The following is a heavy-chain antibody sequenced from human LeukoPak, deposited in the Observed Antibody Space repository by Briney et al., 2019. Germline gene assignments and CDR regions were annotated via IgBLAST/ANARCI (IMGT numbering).Heavy chain of an antibody. D-gene: IGHD1-26*01. J-gene: IGHJ4*02. CDR1: GFTFSSYA. CDR3: AKDRRYPSTSIPLSGFDY. V-gene: IGHV3-30*04. Sequence: PGRSLRLSCAASGFTFSSYAMHWVRQAPGKGLEWVAVISYDGSNKYYADSVKGRFTISRDNSKNTLYLQMNSLRAEDTAVYYCAKDRRYPSTSIPLSGFDYWGQGTLVTVSS. CDR2: ISYDGSNK.